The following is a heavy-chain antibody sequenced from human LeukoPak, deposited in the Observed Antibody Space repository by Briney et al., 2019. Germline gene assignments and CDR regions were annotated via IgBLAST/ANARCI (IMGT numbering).Heavy chain of an antibody. V-gene: IGHV3-74*01. CDR3: IREVQVRASASLGL. CDR2: MNSAGTTI. D-gene: IGHD1-1*01. CDR1: GVTISGFW. Sequence: GVSLRLSCAASGVTISGFWMHWVRQVPGEGLVWVARMNSAGTTINYADSVKGRFTISRDNVRNTLHLQMNNLSLEDTAVYFCIREVQVRASASLGLWGRGTLVTVS. J-gene: IGHJ4*01.